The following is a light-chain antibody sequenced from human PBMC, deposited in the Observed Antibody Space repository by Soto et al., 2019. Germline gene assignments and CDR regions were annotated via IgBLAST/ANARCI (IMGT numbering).Light chain of an antibody. J-gene: IGKJ5*01. V-gene: IGKV3-15*01. CDR2: GAS. Sequence: EIVRTQSPASLSVSPGERATLSCRARQSVSSNLAWYQQKPGQAPRLLIYGASTRATGIPARFSGSGSGTEFTLTISSLQSEDFAVYYCQQYNNWPPITFGQGTRLEIK. CDR3: QQYNNWPPIT. CDR1: QSVSSN.